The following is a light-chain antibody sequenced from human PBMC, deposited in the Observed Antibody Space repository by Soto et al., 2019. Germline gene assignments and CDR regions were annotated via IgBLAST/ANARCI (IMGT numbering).Light chain of an antibody. J-gene: IGKJ4*01. V-gene: IGKV1-39*01. CDR1: QSISSY. Sequence: DIQMTQSPSSLSASVGDRVTITCRASQSISSYLNWYQQKPGKAPKLLIYAASSLQSGVPSRFSGSGSGTDFTLTISSLEPEDFGIYYCQQRSKWVTFGRGTKVDIK. CDR3: QQRSKWVT. CDR2: AAS.